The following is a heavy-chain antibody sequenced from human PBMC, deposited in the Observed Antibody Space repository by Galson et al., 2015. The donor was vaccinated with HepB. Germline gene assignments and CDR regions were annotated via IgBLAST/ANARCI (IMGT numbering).Heavy chain of an antibody. Sequence: SLRLSCAASGFTFSSYSMNWVRQAPGKGLEWVSSISSSSSYIYYADSVKGRFTISRDNAKNSLYLQMNSLRAEDTAVYYCARVRLYCSSTSCYKDYFDYWGQGTLVTVSS. V-gene: IGHV3-21*01. CDR3: ARVRLYCSSTSCYKDYFDY. CDR2: ISSSSSYI. D-gene: IGHD2-2*02. CDR1: GFTFSSYS. J-gene: IGHJ4*02.